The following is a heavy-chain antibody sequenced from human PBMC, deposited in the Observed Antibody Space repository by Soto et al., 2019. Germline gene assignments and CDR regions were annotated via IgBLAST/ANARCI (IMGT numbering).Heavy chain of an antibody. CDR3: AKVGSSSWYDYFDY. CDR2: ISDSGGST. D-gene: IGHD6-13*01. J-gene: IGHJ4*02. V-gene: IGHV3-23*01. CDR1: GFTFSRYA. Sequence: GGSLRLSCAASGFTFSRYAVTWVRQAPGKGLEWVSTISDSGGSTYYSDSVKGRFTISRDNSKNTLYLQMNSLRAEDTAVYYCAKVGSSSWYDYFDYWGQGTLVTVSS.